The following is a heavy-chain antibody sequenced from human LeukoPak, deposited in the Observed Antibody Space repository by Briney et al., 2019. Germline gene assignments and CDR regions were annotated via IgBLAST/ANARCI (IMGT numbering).Heavy chain of an antibody. CDR3: ARLRLPAAMGFDP. Sequence: ASVKVSCKASGYTFTGYYMHWVRQAPGQGLEWMGWISAYNGNTNYAQKLQGRVTMTTDTSTSTAYMELRSLRSDDTAVYYCARLRLPAAMGFDPWGQGTLVTVSS. CDR1: GYTFTGYY. D-gene: IGHD2-2*01. J-gene: IGHJ5*02. V-gene: IGHV1-18*04. CDR2: ISAYNGNT.